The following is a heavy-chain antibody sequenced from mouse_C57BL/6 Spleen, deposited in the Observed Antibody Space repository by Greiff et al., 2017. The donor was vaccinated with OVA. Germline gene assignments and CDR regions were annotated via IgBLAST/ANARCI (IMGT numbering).Heavy chain of an antibody. CDR3: SSSGYSNGAGFAY. V-gene: IGHV1-82*01. Sequence: VQLQQSGPELVKPGASVKISCKASGYAFSSYWMNWVKQRPGKGLEWIGRIYPGDGDTNYNGKLKGKATLTADKSSSTAYMQLSSLTSEDSAVYFCSSSGYSNGAGFAYWGQGTLVTVSA. D-gene: IGHD2-5*01. CDR2: IYPGDGDT. CDR1: GYAFSSYW. J-gene: IGHJ3*01.